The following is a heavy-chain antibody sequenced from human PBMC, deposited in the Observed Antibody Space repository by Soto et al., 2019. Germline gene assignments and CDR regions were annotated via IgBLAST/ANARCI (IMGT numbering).Heavy chain of an antibody. J-gene: IGHJ5*02. V-gene: IGHV1-18*01. CDR1: GYTFTNYG. D-gene: IGHD3-10*01. Sequence: ASVKVSCKASGYTFTNYGITWVRQAPGQGLEWMGWISGYNGNTNYAQKFQGRLTMTRDASTATAYMELRSLTSDDTAMYYCARGDFGGWFDHWGRGTPVTVSS. CDR3: ARGDFGGWFDH. CDR2: ISGYNGNT.